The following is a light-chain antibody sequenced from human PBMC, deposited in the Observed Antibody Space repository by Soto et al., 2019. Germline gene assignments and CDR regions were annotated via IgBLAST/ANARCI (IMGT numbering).Light chain of an antibody. CDR1: SSDVGGYNY. CDR3: SSYTSSSTYV. J-gene: IGLJ1*01. CDR2: EVS. V-gene: IGLV2-14*01. Sequence: QSLLTQPASVSGSPVRSITISCTGTSSDVGGYNYVSWYQQHPGKAPKLMIYEVSNRPSGVSNRFSGSKSGNTASLTISGLQAEDEADYYCSSYTSSSTYVFGTGTKVTVL.